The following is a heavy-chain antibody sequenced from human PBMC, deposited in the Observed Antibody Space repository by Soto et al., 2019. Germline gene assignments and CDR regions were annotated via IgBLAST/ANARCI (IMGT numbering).Heavy chain of an antibody. CDR2: ISYDGSNK. D-gene: IGHD3-16*01. J-gene: IGHJ2*01. V-gene: IGHV3-30*18. CDR3: AKSYDYAWYFDL. Sequence: GGSLRLSCAASGFTFSSYGMHWVRQAPGKGLEWVAVISYDGSNKYYADSVKGRFTISRDNSKNTLYLQMNSLRAEDTAVYYCAKSYDYAWYFDLWGRGTLVTVSS. CDR1: GFTFSSYG.